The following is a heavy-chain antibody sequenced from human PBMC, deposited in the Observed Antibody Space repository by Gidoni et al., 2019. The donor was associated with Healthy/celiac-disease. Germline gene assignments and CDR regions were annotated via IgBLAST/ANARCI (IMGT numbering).Heavy chain of an antibody. J-gene: IGHJ6*02. CDR2: IYTSGST. Sequence: QVQLQESGPGLVKPSQTLSLTCTVPGGSLSSGSYYWSWIRQPAGKGLEWIGRIYTSGSTNYNPSLKSRVTISVDTSKNQFSLKLSSVTAADTAVYYCARDYPYYYGMDVWGQGTTVTVSS. CDR1: GGSLSSGSYY. D-gene: IGHD3-16*02. CDR3: ARDYPYYYGMDV. V-gene: IGHV4-61*02.